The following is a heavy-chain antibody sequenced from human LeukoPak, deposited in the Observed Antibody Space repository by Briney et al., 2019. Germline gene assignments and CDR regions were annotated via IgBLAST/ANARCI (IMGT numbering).Heavy chain of an antibody. Sequence: SGTLSLTCTVSGGSISSDRFYWTWVRQPAGKRPEWIGRIKSSNTNYNPSLKSRVNISVDTSTNQFSLKLSSLTAADTAVYYCARVPDWTYVPDYWGQGTLVTVSS. J-gene: IGHJ4*02. CDR1: GGSISSDRFY. CDR3: ARVPDWTYVPDY. CDR2: IKSSNT. D-gene: IGHD3-16*01. V-gene: IGHV4-61*02.